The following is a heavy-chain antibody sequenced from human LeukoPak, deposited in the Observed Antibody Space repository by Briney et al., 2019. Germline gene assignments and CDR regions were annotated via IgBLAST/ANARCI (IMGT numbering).Heavy chain of an antibody. CDR1: GFTFSDYY. CDR3: ARVRRRYDFWSGYDY. V-gene: IGHV3-11*01. J-gene: IGHJ4*02. CDR2: ISSSGSNI. Sequence: GGSLRLSCAASGFTFSDYYMSWILQAPGKGLEWVSYISSSGSNIYYADSVKGRFTISRDNAKNSLYLQMNRLRAEDTVVYCCARVRRRYDFWSGYDYWGQGTLVSVSS. D-gene: IGHD3-3*01.